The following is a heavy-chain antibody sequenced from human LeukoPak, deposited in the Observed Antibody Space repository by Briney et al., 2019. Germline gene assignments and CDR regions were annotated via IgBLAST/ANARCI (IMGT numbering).Heavy chain of an antibody. CDR3: ARQTGSGLFTLP. CDR2: IYYSGNT. V-gene: IGHV4-34*01. J-gene: IGHJ4*02. D-gene: IGHD3/OR15-3a*01. CDR1: GGSFSGYY. Sequence: PSETLSLTCAVYGGSFSGYYWSWIRQPPGKGLEWIGSIYYSGNTYYNASVKSRVTISIDSSKNQFSLMLSSVTAADTAVYYCARQTGSGLFTLPGGQGTLVTVSS.